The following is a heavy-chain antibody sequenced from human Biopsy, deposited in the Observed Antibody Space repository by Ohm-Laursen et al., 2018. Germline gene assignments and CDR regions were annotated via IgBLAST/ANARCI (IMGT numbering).Heavy chain of an antibody. Sequence: SDTLSLTCTVSGASVNTFDFYWAWIPPPPGKGLEWIGYIFYSGTTKYNPSLQRRVRLSLDTANNQFSLTLRSVSAADTATYYCAIAYYYGAGSFYSPWMEVWGQGTTVSVS. CDR1: GASVNTFDFY. CDR3: AIAYYYGAGSFYSPWMEV. J-gene: IGHJ6*02. CDR2: IFYSGTT. D-gene: IGHD3-10*01. V-gene: IGHV4-61*08.